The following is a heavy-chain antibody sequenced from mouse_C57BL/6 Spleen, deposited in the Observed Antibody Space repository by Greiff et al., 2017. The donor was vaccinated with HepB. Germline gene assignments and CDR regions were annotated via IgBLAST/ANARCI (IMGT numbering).Heavy chain of an antibody. Sequence: QVQLQQSGAELVKPGASVKISCKASGYAFSSYWMNWVKQRPGKGLEWIGQIYPGDGDTNYKGKFKGKATLTADKSSSTAYMQLSSLTSEDSAVYFCAKKSLDYWYFDVWGTGTTVTVSS. J-gene: IGHJ1*03. V-gene: IGHV1-80*01. CDR2: IYPGDGDT. D-gene: IGHD6-1*01. CDR3: AKKSLDYWYFDV. CDR1: GYAFSSYW.